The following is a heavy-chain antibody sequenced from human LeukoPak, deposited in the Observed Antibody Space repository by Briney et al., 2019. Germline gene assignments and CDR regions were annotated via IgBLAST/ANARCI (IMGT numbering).Heavy chain of an antibody. CDR1: GFTFSSYG. Sequence: QSGGSARLSCAASGFTFSSYGMHWVRQAPGKGLEWVAFIRDDGSNKYYADSVKGRFTISRDNSKNTLYLQMNSLRAEDTAVYYCAQDQVEQCLVRDYYGMAVCGQGTTATVSS. D-gene: IGHD6-19*01. V-gene: IGHV3-30*02. J-gene: IGHJ6*02. CDR3: AQDQVEQCLVRDYYGMAV. CDR2: IRDDGSNK.